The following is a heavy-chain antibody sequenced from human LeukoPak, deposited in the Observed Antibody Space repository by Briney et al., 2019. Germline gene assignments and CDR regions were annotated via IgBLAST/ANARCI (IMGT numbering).Heavy chain of an antibody. CDR3: AKDLAAAVPLSYGMDV. J-gene: IGHJ6*02. D-gene: IGHD6-13*01. V-gene: IGHV3-9*01. Sequence: PGRSLRLSCAASGFTFDDYAMHWVRQAPGKGLEWVSGISWNSGSIGYADSVKGRLTISRDNAKNSLYLQINSLRAEDTALYYCAKDLAAAVPLSYGMDVWGQGTTVTVSS. CDR1: GFTFDDYA. CDR2: ISWNSGSI.